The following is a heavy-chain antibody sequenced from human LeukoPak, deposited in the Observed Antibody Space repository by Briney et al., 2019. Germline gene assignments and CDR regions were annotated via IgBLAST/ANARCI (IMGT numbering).Heavy chain of an antibody. Sequence: SETLSLTCTVSGGSISSNIYYWGWIRQFPGKGLEWIGSIYYSGSTYYNPSPRSRVAISLDTSKNQFSLKLNSVTAADTAVYYCANFRKYTYGPYYFDYWGQGTLVTVSS. D-gene: IGHD1-14*01. CDR2: IYYSGST. CDR1: GGSISSNIYY. J-gene: IGHJ4*02. CDR3: ANFRKYTYGPYYFDY. V-gene: IGHV4-39*01.